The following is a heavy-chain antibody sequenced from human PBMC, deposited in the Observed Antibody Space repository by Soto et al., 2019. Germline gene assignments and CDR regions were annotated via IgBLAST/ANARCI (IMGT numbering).Heavy chain of an antibody. Sequence: PGGSLRLSCGAFGFTFSSYNMHWVRQAPGRGMEWVSFILYDGSNELYADSVKGRFTISRDNSKNTLYLQMNSLRAEDTAVYYCARASEFSSTSVDYWGQGTLVTVSS. V-gene: IGHV3-33*01. CDR1: GFTFSSYN. CDR3: ARASEFSSTSVDY. J-gene: IGHJ4*02. D-gene: IGHD6-6*01. CDR2: ILYDGSNE.